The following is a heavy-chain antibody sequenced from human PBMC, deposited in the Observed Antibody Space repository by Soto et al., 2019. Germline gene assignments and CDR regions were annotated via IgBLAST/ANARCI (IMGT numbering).Heavy chain of an antibody. D-gene: IGHD2-15*01. CDR3: ASDTVVAGTFDF. CDR2: ISSGSSNI. V-gene: IGHV3-21*01. J-gene: IGHJ4*02. CDR1: GFAFRRYN. Sequence: EVQLVESGGGLVKPGGSLTLSCAGSGFAFRRYNMNWVRQPPGTGLEWVASISSGSSNIYYADSVKGRFTISRDNAKDSLYLQMDSLRAEDSAVYYCASDTVVAGTFDFWGQGTLLTVSS.